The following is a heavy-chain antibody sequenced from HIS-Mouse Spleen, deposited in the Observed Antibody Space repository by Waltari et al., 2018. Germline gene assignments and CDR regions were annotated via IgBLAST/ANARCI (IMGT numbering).Heavy chain of an antibody. J-gene: IGHJ4*02. CDR1: GYTFTGYY. CDR3: ARAGDDRSFFDY. CDR2: VNTNSGGT. V-gene: IGHV1-2*02. D-gene: IGHD3-10*01. Sequence: QVQLVQSGAEVKKPGASVKVSCKASGYTFTGYYMHWVRQAPGQGIEWMEWVNTNSGGTNYAQKFQGRVTMTRDTSISPAYMELSRLRSDDTAVYYCARAGDDRSFFDYWGQGTLVTVSS.